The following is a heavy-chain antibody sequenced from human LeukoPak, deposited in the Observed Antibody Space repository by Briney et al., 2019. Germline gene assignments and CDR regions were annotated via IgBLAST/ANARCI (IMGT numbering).Heavy chain of an antibody. Sequence: KPSETLSLTCTVSGGSISSGSYYWSWIRQPAGKGLEWIGRIYTSGSTNYNPSLKSRVTISVDTSKNQFSLKLSSVTAADTAVYYCARSPRYYYDSSGLYFDYWGQGTLVTVSS. CDR3: ARSPRYYYDSSGLYFDY. V-gene: IGHV4-61*02. CDR1: GGSISSGSYY. CDR2: IYTSGST. D-gene: IGHD3-22*01. J-gene: IGHJ4*02.